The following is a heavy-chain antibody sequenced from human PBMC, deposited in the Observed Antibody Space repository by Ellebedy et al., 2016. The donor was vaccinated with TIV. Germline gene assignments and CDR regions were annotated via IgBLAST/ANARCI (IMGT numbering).Heavy chain of an antibody. CDR1: GYSFTSYW. CDR2: IYPGDSET. Sequence: GESLKISXKGSGYSFTSYWIAWVRQMPGKGLEWMGTIYPGDSETRYSPSFQGQVTISADKSINTAYLQWSSLKASDTAMYYCARQRQYGDFQDFDYWGQGTLVTVSS. CDR3: ARQRQYGDFQDFDY. V-gene: IGHV5-51*01. J-gene: IGHJ4*02. D-gene: IGHD2-21*02.